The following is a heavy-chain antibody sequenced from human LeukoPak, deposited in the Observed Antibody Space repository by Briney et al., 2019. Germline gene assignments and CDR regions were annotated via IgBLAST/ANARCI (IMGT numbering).Heavy chain of an antibody. V-gene: IGHV4-38-2*02. CDR3: ARDSYDILYYYYGMDV. Sequence: SETLSLTCTVSGYSISSGYYWGWIRQPPGKGLEWIGSIYHSGSTYYNPSLKSRVTISVDTSKNQFSLKLSSVTAADTAVYYCARDSYDILYYYYGMDVWGQGTTVTVSS. D-gene: IGHD3-9*01. J-gene: IGHJ6*02. CDR2: IYHSGST. CDR1: GYSISSGYY.